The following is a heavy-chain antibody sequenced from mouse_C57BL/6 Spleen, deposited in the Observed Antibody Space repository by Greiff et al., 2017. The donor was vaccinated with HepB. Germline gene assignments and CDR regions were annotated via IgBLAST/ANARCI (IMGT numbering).Heavy chain of an antibody. CDR3: ARDGSGYYYFDY. CDR1: GYTFTSYW. V-gene: IGHV1-53*01. J-gene: IGHJ2*01. D-gene: IGHD3-2*02. Sequence: QVQLKQPGTELVKPGASVKLSCKASGYTFTSYWMHWVKQRPGQGLEWIGNINPSNGGTNYNEKFKSKATLTVDKSSSTAYMQLSSLTSEDSAVYYCARDGSGYYYFDYWGQGTTLTVSS. CDR2: INPSNGGT.